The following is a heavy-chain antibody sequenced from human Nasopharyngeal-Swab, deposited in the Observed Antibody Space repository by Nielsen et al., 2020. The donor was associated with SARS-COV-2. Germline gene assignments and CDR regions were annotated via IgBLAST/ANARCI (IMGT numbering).Heavy chain of an antibody. CDR3: ARDRWKISSWYHGFDY. Sequence: ASVKVLCKASGYTFTSYGISWVRQVPGQGLEWMGWINAGNGNTKYSQKFQGRVTITRDTSASTAYMELSSLRSEDTAVYYCARDRWKISSWYHGFDYWGQGTLVTVSS. D-gene: IGHD6-13*01. CDR1: GYTFTSYG. V-gene: IGHV1-3*01. J-gene: IGHJ4*02. CDR2: INAGNGNT.